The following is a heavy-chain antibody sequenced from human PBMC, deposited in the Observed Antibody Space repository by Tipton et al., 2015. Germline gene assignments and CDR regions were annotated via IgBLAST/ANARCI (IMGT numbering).Heavy chain of an antibody. V-gene: IGHV4-31*03. CDR1: GASITRGRYY. CDR3: ARAFGFRYTPRLDFDT. J-gene: IGHJ4*02. D-gene: IGHD2-2*02. Sequence: TLSLTCTVSGASITRGRYYWSWIRQHPGKGLEWIGFIYYSGSTTYNPSLKSRVNISQDTSENHFSLNLKSVTAADTAVYYCARAFGFRYTPRLDFDTWGQGTLVTVSS. CDR2: IYYSGST.